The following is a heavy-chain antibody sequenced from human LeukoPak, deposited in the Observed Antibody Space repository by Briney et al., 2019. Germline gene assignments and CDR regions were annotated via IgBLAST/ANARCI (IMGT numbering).Heavy chain of an antibody. J-gene: IGHJ4*02. CDR2: INHSGST. Sequence: SETLSLTCAVYGGSFSGYYWSWIRQPPGKGLEWTGEINHSGSTNYNPSLKSRVTISVDTSKNQFSLKLSSVTAADTAVYYCGGGANLYYFDYWGQGTLVTVSS. V-gene: IGHV4-34*01. CDR3: GGGANLYYFDY. D-gene: IGHD1-26*01. CDR1: GGSFSGYY.